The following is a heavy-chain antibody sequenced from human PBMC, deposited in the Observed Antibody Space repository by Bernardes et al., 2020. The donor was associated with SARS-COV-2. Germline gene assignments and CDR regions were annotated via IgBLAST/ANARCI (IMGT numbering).Heavy chain of an antibody. CDR3: ARHGNYGGNTDAFDI. J-gene: IGHJ3*02. D-gene: IGHD4-17*01. V-gene: IGHV5-51*01. CDR2: IYPGDSDT. Sequence: GEALMISCKDSGYSFTTYWIGWVRQVPGEGLEWMGIIYPGDSDTRYSPSFQGQVTFSADRSTSTAYLQWSSLKASDTAMYYCARHGNYGGNTDAFDIWGQGTMVTVSS. CDR1: GYSFTTYW.